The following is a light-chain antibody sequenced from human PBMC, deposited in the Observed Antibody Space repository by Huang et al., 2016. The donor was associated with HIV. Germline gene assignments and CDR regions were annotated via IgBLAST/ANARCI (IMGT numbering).Light chain of an antibody. V-gene: IGKV3-15*01. CDR2: GAS. Sequence: EIAMTQSPGTLSLSPGERATLSCMPSQSVSSNLAWYQHKPGQAPRLLIYGASTRATGGPARFSVSGSGTEFTLTISSLQSDDFVVYYCQQYQDWPRTFGQGTKVEIK. J-gene: IGKJ1*01. CDR3: QQYQDWPRT. CDR1: QSVSSN.